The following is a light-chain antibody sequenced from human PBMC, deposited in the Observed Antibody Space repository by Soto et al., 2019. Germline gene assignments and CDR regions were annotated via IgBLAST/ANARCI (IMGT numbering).Light chain of an antibody. CDR2: AAS. V-gene: IGKV1-39*01. CDR1: QSISSS. J-gene: IGKJ2*01. CDR3: QQSRNTPYT. Sequence: DIQVTQSPPALSASVGDRVIITCRASQSISSSLNWYQQKPGKAPTVLIHAASSFQSGVPSRCSGSGSGTDFTLTINSLPPEDFATYYGQQSRNTPYTFGQGNKLEIK.